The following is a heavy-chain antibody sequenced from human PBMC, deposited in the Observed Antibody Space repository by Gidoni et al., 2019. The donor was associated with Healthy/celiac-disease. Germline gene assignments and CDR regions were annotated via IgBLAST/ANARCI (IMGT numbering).Heavy chain of an antibody. CDR3: AKDSRIAARRGGFDY. V-gene: IGHV3-30*18. J-gene: IGHJ4*02. Sequence: QVQRVASGGGVVEPGRSRRLTWEASGFTFSSYGMHWVRQAPGKGLEWVAVISYDGSNNYYADSVKGRFTISRDNSTNTLYLQMNSLRAEDTAVYYCAKDSRIAARRGGFDYWGQGTLVTVSS. D-gene: IGHD6-6*01. CDR2: ISYDGSNN. CDR1: GFTFSSYG.